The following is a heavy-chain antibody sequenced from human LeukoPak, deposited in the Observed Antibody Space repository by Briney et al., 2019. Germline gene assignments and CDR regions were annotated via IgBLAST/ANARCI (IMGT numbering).Heavy chain of an antibody. D-gene: IGHD6-6*01. Sequence: VASVKVSCKASGYTFTSYAMHWVRQAPGQRLEWMGWINAGNGNTKYSQKFQGRVTMTRDTSTSTVYMELSSLRSEDTAVYYCARDRIAATAGMDVWGQGTTVTVSS. CDR2: INAGNGNT. CDR1: GYTFTSYA. J-gene: IGHJ6*02. CDR3: ARDRIAATAGMDV. V-gene: IGHV1-3*01.